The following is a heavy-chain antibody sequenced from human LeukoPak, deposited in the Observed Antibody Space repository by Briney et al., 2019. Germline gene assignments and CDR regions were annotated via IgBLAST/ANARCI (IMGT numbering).Heavy chain of an antibody. CDR2: IIPIFGTA. CDR1: GYTFTSYG. J-gene: IGHJ3*02. V-gene: IGHV1-69*13. D-gene: IGHD3-22*01. CDR3: ARPRNYYDSSGYYPPHAFDI. Sequence: SVKVSCKASGYTFTSYGISWVRQAPGQGLEWMGGIIPIFGTANYAQKFQGRVTITADGSTSAAYMELSSLRSEDTAVYYCARPRNYYDSSGYYPPHAFDIWGQGTMVTVSS.